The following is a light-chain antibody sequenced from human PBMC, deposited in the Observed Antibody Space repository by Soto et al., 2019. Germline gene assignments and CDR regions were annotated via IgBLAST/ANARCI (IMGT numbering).Light chain of an antibody. J-gene: IGLJ7*01. CDR3: CSYGGSRAV. CDR2: EVS. Sequence: QSVLTQPASVSGSPGQSITIPCTATSSDVGSHNLVSWYQQHPGQAPKLMIYEVSKRPLGVSARFSASKSGNTASLTISGLQAEDEADYYCCSYGGSRAVFGGGTKLTVL. CDR1: SSDVGSHNL. V-gene: IGLV2-23*02.